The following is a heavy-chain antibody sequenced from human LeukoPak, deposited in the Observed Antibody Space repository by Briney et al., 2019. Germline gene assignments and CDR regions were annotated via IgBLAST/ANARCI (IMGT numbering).Heavy chain of an antibody. CDR3: ALNDILSGYCNAGNAFDI. V-gene: IGHV4-30-4*01. CDR1: GGSISSGEYY. J-gene: IGHJ3*02. D-gene: IGHD3-9*01. CDR2: IYYSEST. Sequence: SETLSLTCTVSGGSISSGEYYWSWVRQPPGKGLEWIGYIYYSESTYYNPSLKSRVTISGDTSKNQFSLKLSSVTAADTAVYYFALNDILSGYCNAGNAFDIWGQGTMVTVSS.